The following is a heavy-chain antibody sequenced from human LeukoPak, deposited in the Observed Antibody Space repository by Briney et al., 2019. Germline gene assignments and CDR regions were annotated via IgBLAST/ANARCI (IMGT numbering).Heavy chain of an antibody. V-gene: IGHV3-23*01. CDR1: GFTFGSSA. D-gene: IGHD6-13*01. J-gene: IGHJ4*02. CDR3: ARDRSISAAGDTY. Sequence: GGSLRLSCAASGFTFGSSAMSWVRQAPGKGLEWVSTISASGGSTDYADSVKGRFTVSRDNSKNMVYLQMNSLRAEDTAVYYCARDRSISAAGDTYWGQGTLVTVSS. CDR2: ISASGGST.